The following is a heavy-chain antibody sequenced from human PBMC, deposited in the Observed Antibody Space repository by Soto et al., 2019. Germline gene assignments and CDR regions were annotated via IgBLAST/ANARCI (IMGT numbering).Heavy chain of an antibody. J-gene: IGHJ6*02. CDR3: ARDSSSRRYFDWLSHYYGMDV. Sequence: SVNVSCKASGGTFSSYAISWVRQAPGQGLEWMGGIIPIFGTANYAQKFQGRVTITADESTSTAYMELSSLRSEDTAVYYCARDSSSRRYFDWLSHYYGMDVWGQGTTVTVSS. CDR2: IIPIFGTA. CDR1: GGTFSSYA. D-gene: IGHD3-9*01. V-gene: IGHV1-69*13.